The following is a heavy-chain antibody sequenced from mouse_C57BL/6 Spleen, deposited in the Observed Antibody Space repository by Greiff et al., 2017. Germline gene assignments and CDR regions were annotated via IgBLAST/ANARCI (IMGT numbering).Heavy chain of an antibody. CDR1: GYTFTSYW. CDR3: ARARHYDEGVDYAMGY. J-gene: IGHJ4*01. V-gene: IGHV1-64*01. CDR2: IHPNSGST. Sequence: QVQLQQSGAELVKPGASVKLSCKASGYTFTSYWMHWVKQRPGQGLEWIGMIHPNSGSTNYNEKFKSKATLTVDKSSSTAYMQLSSLTSEDSAVYYGARARHYDEGVDYAMGYWGQGTSVTVSS. D-gene: IGHD2-4*01.